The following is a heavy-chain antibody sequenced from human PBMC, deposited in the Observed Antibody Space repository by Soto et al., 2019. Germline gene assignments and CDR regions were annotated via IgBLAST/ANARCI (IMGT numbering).Heavy chain of an antibody. V-gene: IGHV1-18*04. CDR2: ISAYNGNT. CDR3: ARDQTQTAMVVSGWYDWFDP. Sequence: GASVKVSCKASGYTFTSYGISWVRQAPGQGLEWMGWISAYNGNTNYAQKLQGRVTMTTDTSTSTAYMELRSLRSDDTAVYYCARDQTQTAMVVSGWYDWFDPWGQGTLVTVSS. D-gene: IGHD6-19*01. CDR1: GYTFTSYG. J-gene: IGHJ5*02.